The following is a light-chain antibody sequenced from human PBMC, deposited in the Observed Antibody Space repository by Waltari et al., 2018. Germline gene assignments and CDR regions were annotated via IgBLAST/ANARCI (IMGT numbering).Light chain of an antibody. CDR2: LAS. CDR3: QQYYTTPWT. CDR1: QSVLYSSNNKNY. J-gene: IGKJ1*01. Sequence: DIVMTQSPDSLAVSLGERATINCESSQSVLYSSNNKNYLAWYQQKPGQPPKLLIYLASTRDSGVPDRFSGSGSGTDFTLSISSLQAEDVAFYYCQQYYTTPWTFGQGTKVEIK. V-gene: IGKV4-1*01.